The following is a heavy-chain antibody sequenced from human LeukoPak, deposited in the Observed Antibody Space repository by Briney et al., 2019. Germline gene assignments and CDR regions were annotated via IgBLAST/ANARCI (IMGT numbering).Heavy chain of an antibody. CDR1: GFSFSSYE. CDR3: ARGYYYGSGTLGPFDP. CDR2: IGSSGSSI. J-gene: IGHJ5*02. Sequence: QSGGSLRLSCAASGFSFSSYEMNWVRQAPGKGLEWVSYIGSSGSSIYNADSVKGRFTISRDNAKNSLYLQMNSLRAEDTAVYYCARGYYYGSGTLGPFDPWGQGTLVTVSS. V-gene: IGHV3-48*03. D-gene: IGHD3-10*01.